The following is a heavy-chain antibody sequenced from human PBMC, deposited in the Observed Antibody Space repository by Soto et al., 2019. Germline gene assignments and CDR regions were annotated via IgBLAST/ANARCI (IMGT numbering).Heavy chain of an antibody. CDR2: IIPLIGTA. D-gene: IGHD4-4*01. J-gene: IGHJ6*02. CDR3: ARVVMTTVPASFYYGLDV. V-gene: IGHV1-69*18. Sequence: QVQLVQSGAEVRKPGSSVTVSCKASGGTFSTYGITWVRHAPGQGLEWMGNIIPLIGTANYAQRFRGRVTITADECTTTAYMELTSLRSEDTAVYYCARVVMTTVPASFYYGLDVWGQGTTVTVSS. CDR1: GGTFSTYG.